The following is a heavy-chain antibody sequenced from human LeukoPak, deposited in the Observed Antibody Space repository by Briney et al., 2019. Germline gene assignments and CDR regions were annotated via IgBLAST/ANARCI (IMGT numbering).Heavy chain of an antibody. CDR2: IGTTSGAI. J-gene: IGHJ4*02. CDR1: GFTFNAFG. D-gene: IGHD6-13*01. CDR3: AKTRPLDSSSWSHGDY. V-gene: IGHV3-48*01. Sequence: PGGSLRLSCAASGFTFNAFGMNWVRQAPGKGLEWVSYIGTTSGAIYYADSVKGRFTISRDNSKNTLYLQMNSLRAEDTAVYYCAKTRPLDSSSWSHGDYWGQGTLVTVSS.